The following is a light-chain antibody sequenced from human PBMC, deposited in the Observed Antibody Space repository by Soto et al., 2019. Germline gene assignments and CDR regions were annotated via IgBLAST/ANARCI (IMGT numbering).Light chain of an antibody. J-gene: IGKJ1*01. V-gene: IGKV1-27*01. CDR1: QAFRNY. Sequence: DVQMTQSPSSVSASVGDRVTLTCLASQAFRNYVAWYQQKPGNPPKLLIYAASTLQSGVPSRFSGSGSGTDFTLTITSLQPEDVATYYCQRYNSAPWTFGQGTKVDIK. CDR3: QRYNSAPWT. CDR2: AAS.